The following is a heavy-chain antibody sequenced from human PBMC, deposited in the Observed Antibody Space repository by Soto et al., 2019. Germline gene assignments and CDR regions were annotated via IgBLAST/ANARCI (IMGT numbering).Heavy chain of an antibody. CDR3: ASGSSGDFDY. J-gene: IGHJ4*02. CDR2: IYYSGST. V-gene: IGHV4-59*01. D-gene: IGHD6-13*01. CDR1: GGSISNYY. Sequence: QVQLQESGPGLVKPSETLSLTCTVSGGSISNYYWSWIRQPPGKGLEWIGYIYYSGSTSYNRSLKSRVTMSLDMSKNHFSLRLSSVTAADTAVYYCASGSSGDFDYWGQGTLVTVSP.